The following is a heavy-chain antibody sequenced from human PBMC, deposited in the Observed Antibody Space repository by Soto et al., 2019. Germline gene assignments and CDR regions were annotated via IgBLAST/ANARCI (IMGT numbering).Heavy chain of an antibody. J-gene: IGHJ6*02. CDR3: ASLNTMTTVTISMDYYGMDV. D-gene: IGHD4-4*01. V-gene: IGHV4-39*01. Sequence: PSETLSLTCTVSGGSISSSSYYWGWIRQPPGKGLEWIGSIYYSGSTYYNPSLKSRVTISVDTSKNQFSLKLSSVTAADTAVYYCASLNTMTTVTISMDYYGMDVWGQGTTVTVSS. CDR2: IYYSGST. CDR1: GGSISSSSYY.